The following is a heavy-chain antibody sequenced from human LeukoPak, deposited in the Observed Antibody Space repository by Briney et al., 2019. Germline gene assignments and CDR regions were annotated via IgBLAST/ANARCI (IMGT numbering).Heavy chain of an antibody. D-gene: IGHD3-16*01. CDR2: IIPYNENK. Sequence: ASVKVSCKASGNIFQSFTFLWVRQAPGQGLESMGWIIPYNENKKYADKFQGRVILTTDTSTNTAYLELKSLRSDDTAVYYCAGEVRHRNYVFDSWGQGTLVTVSS. V-gene: IGHV1-18*01. CDR3: AGEVRHRNYVFDS. CDR1: GNIFQSFT. J-gene: IGHJ4*02.